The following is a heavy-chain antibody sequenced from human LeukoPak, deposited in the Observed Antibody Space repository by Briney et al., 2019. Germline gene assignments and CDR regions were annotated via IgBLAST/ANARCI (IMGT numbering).Heavy chain of an antibody. CDR3: ARDPSHKNEEIY. V-gene: IGHV1-2*02. J-gene: IGHJ4*02. CDR1: GYTFTLGGFY. Sequence: ASVNVSCKASGYTFTLGGFYIHWVRQAPGQGLEWMGWISPNSGGTNYAQKFQDRVTMTRDTSIDTVYMELNRLTSDDTAVYYCARDPSHKNEEIYWGQGTLVAVSS. CDR2: ISPNSGGT.